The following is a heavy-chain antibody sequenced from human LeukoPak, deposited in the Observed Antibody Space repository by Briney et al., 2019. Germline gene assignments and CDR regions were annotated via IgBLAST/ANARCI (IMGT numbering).Heavy chain of an antibody. CDR2: INHSGST. CDR1: GGSFSGYY. V-gene: IGHV4-34*01. D-gene: IGHD4-23*01. Sequence: SETLSLTCAVYGGSFSGYYWSWIRQPPGKGLEWIGEINHSGSTNYNPSLKGRVTISVDTSKNQFSLKLSSVTAADTAVYYCATTVVTKSSGVSYFDYWGQGTLVTVSS. CDR3: ATTVVTKSSGVSYFDY. J-gene: IGHJ4*02.